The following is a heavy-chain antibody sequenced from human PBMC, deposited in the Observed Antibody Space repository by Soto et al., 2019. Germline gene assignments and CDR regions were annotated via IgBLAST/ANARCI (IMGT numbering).Heavy chain of an antibody. CDR3: ARGPGYYFEY. V-gene: IGHV3-64*01. J-gene: IGHJ4*02. Sequence: EVPLVESGGGLVQPGGSLRLSCAASGFTFSSYAMHWVRQAPGKGLEYVSAISSNGGSTYYANSVKGRFTISRDNSKNTLYLQMGSLRAEDMAVYYCARGPGYYFEYWGQGTLVTVSS. CDR1: GFTFSSYA. CDR2: ISSNGGST.